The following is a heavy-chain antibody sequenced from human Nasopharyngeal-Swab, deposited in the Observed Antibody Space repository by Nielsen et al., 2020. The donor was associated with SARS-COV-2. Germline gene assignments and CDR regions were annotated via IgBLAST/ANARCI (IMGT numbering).Heavy chain of an antibody. Sequence: WVRQAPGQGLEWMGIINPSGGSTSSAQKFQGRVTMTRDTSTSTVYMELSSLRSEDTAAYYCARELHSSGWGTPHWYFDLWGRGTLVTVSS. CDR2: INPSGGST. V-gene: IGHV1-46*01. CDR3: ARELHSSGWGTPHWYFDL. J-gene: IGHJ2*01. D-gene: IGHD6-19*01.